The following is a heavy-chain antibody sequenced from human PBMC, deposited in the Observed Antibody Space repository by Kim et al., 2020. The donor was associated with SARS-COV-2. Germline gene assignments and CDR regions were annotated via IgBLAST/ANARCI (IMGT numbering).Heavy chain of an antibody. V-gene: IGHV1-18*01. CDR2: ISAYNGNT. J-gene: IGHJ6*02. Sequence: ASVKVSCKASGYTFTSYGISWVRQAPGQGLEWMGWISAYNGNTNYAQKLQGRVTMTTDTSTSTAYMELRSLRSDDTAVYYCARDFGVVIKEADYYYGMDVWGQGTTVTVSS. D-gene: IGHD3-3*01. CDR3: ARDFGVVIKEADYYYGMDV. CDR1: GYTFTSYG.